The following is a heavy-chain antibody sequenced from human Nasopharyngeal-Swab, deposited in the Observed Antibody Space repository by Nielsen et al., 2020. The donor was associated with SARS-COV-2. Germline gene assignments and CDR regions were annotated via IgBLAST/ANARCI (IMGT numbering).Heavy chain of an antibody. CDR3: ARDTDDYDILTGPEFGMDV. CDR1: GFTFSSYW. Sequence: GESLKISCAASGFTFSSYWMSWVRQAPGKGLEWVANIKQDGSEKYYVDSVKGRFTISRDNAKNSLYLQMNSLRAEDTAVYYCARDTDDYDILTGPEFGMDVWGQGTTVTVSS. V-gene: IGHV3-7*03. J-gene: IGHJ6*02. CDR2: IKQDGSEK. D-gene: IGHD3-9*01.